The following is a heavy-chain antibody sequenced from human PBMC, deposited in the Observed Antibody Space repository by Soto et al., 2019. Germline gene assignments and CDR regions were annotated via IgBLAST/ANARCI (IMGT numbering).Heavy chain of an antibody. CDR2: MFYSGSS. D-gene: IGHD1-26*01. V-gene: IGHV4-59*01. CDR1: GGSISSYY. CDR3: ARAREGSLLDP. Sequence: QVQLQESGPGLVKPSETLSLTCTVSGGSISSYYWSWIRQPPGKGLEWIGYMFYSGSSNYNPSLKSRVTLSVDTSKNQFALKLTSVTAADTAVYYCARAREGSLLDPWGQGTLVIVSS. J-gene: IGHJ5*02.